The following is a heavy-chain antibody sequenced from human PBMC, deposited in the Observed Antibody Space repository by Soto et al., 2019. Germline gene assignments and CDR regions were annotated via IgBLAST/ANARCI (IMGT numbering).Heavy chain of an antibody. J-gene: IGHJ6*03. V-gene: IGHV4-39*07. Sequence: WVRQPPGKGLEWIGAIYNTGRTSYNPSLKSRVTISVDTSKNQFSLKLSSVTAADTAVYYCARTYTTYYDFGSGPDEAAYYYYYMDVWGKGTTVTVSS. CDR2: IYNTGRT. D-gene: IGHD3-3*01. CDR3: ARTYTTYYDFGSGPDEAAYYYYYMDV.